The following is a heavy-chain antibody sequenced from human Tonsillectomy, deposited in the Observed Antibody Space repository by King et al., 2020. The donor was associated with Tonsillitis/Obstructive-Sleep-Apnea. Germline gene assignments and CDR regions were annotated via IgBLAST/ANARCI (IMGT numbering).Heavy chain of an antibody. Sequence: QLVQSGAEVKKPGESLKISCKGSGYSFTSYWIGWVRQMPGKDLEWMGIIYPGYSDTRYSPSFQGQVTISADKSTSTAYLQGSSLKASDTAMYYCARRDCSGGSCYSLGWYFDLWGRGTLVTVSS. CDR2: IYPGYSDT. D-gene: IGHD2-15*01. CDR3: ARRDCSGGSCYSLGWYFDL. V-gene: IGHV5-51*01. J-gene: IGHJ2*01. CDR1: GYSFTSYW.